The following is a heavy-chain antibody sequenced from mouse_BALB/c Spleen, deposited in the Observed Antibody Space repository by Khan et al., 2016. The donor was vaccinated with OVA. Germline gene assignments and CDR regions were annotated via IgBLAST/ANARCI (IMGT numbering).Heavy chain of an antibody. CDR2: INPNNGRS. V-gene: IGHV1S81*02. CDR3: ARYYGNYAFAY. CDR1: GYTFTSYW. Sequence: QVQLQQSGAELVKPGASVKLSCKASGYTFTSYWMHWVKQRPGQGLEWIGEINPNNGRSNYTEKFKSQATLTVDKSSRTAYMQRSSLTSEDAAVYYCARYYGNYAFAYWGQGTLVTVSA. J-gene: IGHJ3*01. D-gene: IGHD2-1*01.